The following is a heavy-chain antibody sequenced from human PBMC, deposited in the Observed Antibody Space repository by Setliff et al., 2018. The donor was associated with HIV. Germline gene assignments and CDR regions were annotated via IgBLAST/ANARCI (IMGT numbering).Heavy chain of an antibody. Sequence: KPSETLSLTCTVSGGSISSYYWSWIRQPAGKGLEWIGRIYTSGSTNYNPSLKSRVTMSVDTSKNQFSLKLSSVTAADTAVYYCARDSVTISYYYYYMDVWGKGTTVTVSS. CDR2: IYTSGST. J-gene: IGHJ6*03. V-gene: IGHV4-4*07. CDR1: GGSISSYY. D-gene: IGHD1-1*01. CDR3: ARDSVTISYYYYYMDV.